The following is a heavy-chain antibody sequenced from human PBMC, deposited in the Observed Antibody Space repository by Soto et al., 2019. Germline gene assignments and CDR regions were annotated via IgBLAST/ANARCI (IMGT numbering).Heavy chain of an antibody. Sequence: EVQLVESGGGLVQPGGSLRLSCAASGFTFSSYEMNWVRQAPGKGLEWVSYISSSGSTIYYADSVKGRFTISRDNAKNSLYLQMNSLRAEDTAVYYCAREPPPEIEWSGWDYWGQGTLVTVSS. CDR1: GFTFSSYE. CDR3: AREPPPEIEWSGWDY. V-gene: IGHV3-48*03. D-gene: IGHD6-19*01. J-gene: IGHJ4*02. CDR2: ISSSGSTI.